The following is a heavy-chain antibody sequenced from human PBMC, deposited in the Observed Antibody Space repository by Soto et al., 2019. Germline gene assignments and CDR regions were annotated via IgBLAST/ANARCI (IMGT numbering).Heavy chain of an antibody. V-gene: IGHV3-21*01. J-gene: IGHJ6*03. CDR1: GFTFSSYS. Sequence: PGGSLRLSCAASGFTFSSYSMNWVRQAPGNGLEWVSSISSSSSYIYYADSVKGRFTISRDNAKNSLYLQMNSLRAEDTAVYYCARDLSPVATTRWTSIIYYYYYYMDVWGKGTTVTVSS. CDR2: ISSSSSYI. CDR3: ARDLSPVATTRWTSIIYYYYYYMDV. D-gene: IGHD5-12*01.